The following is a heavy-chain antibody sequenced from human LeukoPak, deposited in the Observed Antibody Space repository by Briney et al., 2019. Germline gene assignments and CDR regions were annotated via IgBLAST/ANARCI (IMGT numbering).Heavy chain of an antibody. Sequence: GASVKVSCKASGGTFSSYTISWVRQAPGQGLEWMGRIIPILGIANYAQKFQGRVTITADKSTSTAYMELSSLRSEDTAVYYCARDPRAYYDSSGYYFDYWGQGTLVTVSS. CDR2: IIPILGIA. D-gene: IGHD3-22*01. V-gene: IGHV1-69*04. CDR1: GGTFSSYT. J-gene: IGHJ4*02. CDR3: ARDPRAYYDSSGYYFDY.